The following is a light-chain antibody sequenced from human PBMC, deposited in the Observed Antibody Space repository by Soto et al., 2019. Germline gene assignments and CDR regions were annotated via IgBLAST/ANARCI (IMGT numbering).Light chain of an antibody. Sequence: EIVLTQSPVTLSLSPGERATLSCRASQSISNYLGWYQQKPGQAPRLLIYDASNRAAGIPARFSGSGSGTDFTLIISSLEPEDFAVYYCQQRSQLPLTFGGGTKVEIK. CDR3: QQRSQLPLT. CDR1: QSISNY. J-gene: IGKJ4*01. V-gene: IGKV3-11*01. CDR2: DAS.